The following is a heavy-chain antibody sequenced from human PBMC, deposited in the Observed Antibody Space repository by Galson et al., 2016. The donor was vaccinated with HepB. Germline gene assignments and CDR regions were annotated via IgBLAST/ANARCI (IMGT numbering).Heavy chain of an antibody. J-gene: IGHJ4*02. Sequence: SVKVSCKASGYTFSSYYIHWVRQAPGQGLEWMGIINPGGGSTSYVQKFQGRVTMTRDTSTSTVYMELGRLRSEETAVYFCARVTLRGVTLDFLDFWGQGTLVTVSS. D-gene: IGHD3-10*01. CDR1: GYTFSSYY. V-gene: IGHV1-46*01. CDR3: ARVTLRGVTLDFLDF. CDR2: INPGGGST.